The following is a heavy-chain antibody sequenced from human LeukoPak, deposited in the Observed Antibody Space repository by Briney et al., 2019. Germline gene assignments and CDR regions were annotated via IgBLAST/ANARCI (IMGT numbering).Heavy chain of an antibody. CDR1: GGSISSYY. CDR3: ARATVIDKEFDY. CDR2: IYYSGST. J-gene: IGHJ4*02. V-gene: IGHV4-59*12. D-gene: IGHD4-17*01. Sequence: SETLSLTCTVSGGSISSYYWSWIRQPPGKGLEWIGYIYYSGSTNYNPSLKSRVTISVDTSKNQFSLKLSFVTAADTAVYYCARATVIDKEFDYWGQGTLVTVSS.